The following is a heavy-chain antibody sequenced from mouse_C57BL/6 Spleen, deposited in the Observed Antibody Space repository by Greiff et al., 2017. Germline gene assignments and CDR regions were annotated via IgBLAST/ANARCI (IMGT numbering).Heavy chain of an antibody. CDR1: GYFITSGYY. D-gene: IGHD1-1*01. J-gene: IGHJ4*01. V-gene: IGHV3-6*01. Sequence: EVQLQESGPGPVNPSQSLSLTCSVTGYFITSGYYWNWIRQFPGNKLEWMGYISYDGSNNYNPPLKNRNSITRYTSKNQFFLELNSVTTEDTATYYCARDRYGSTGDMDYWGQGTSDTVSS. CDR2: ISYDGSN. CDR3: ARDRYGSTGDMDY.